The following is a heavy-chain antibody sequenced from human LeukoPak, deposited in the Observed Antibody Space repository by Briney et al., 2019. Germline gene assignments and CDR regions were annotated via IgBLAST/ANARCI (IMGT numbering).Heavy chain of an antibody. CDR2: LSYNGST. V-gene: IGHV4-34*01. J-gene: IGHJ4*02. Sequence: SETLSLTCAVYGRSFSGYSWSWIRQPPGKGLEWIGELSYNGSTNYNPSLKSRVTISVDMSKNQFSLNLSSVTAADTAVYYCARADPYYYDSSGYYYVFDYWGQGTLVTVSS. D-gene: IGHD3-22*01. CDR3: ARADPYYYDSSGYYYVFDY. CDR1: GRSFSGYS.